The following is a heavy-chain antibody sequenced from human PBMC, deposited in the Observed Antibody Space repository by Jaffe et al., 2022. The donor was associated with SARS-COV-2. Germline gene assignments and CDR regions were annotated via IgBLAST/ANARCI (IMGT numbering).Heavy chain of an antibody. J-gene: IGHJ3*02. CDR2: IYTSGST. CDR1: GGSISSGSYY. D-gene: IGHD1-26*01. V-gene: IGHV4-61*02. CDR3: AREVLGWELLRDDAFDI. Sequence: QVQLQESGPGLVKPSQTLSLTCTVSGGSISSGSYYWSWIRQPAGKGLEWIGRIYTSGSTNYNPSLKSRVTISVDTSKNQFSLKLSSVTAADTAVYYCAREVLGWELLRDDAFDIWGQGTMVTVSS.